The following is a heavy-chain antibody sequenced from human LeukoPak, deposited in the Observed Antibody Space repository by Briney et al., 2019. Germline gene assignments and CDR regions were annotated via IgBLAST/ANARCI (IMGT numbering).Heavy chain of an antibody. V-gene: IGHV4-59*01. Sequence: SETLSLTCTVSGGSISSYYWSWIRQPPGKGLEWIGYIYYSGSTNYNPSLKSRVTISVDTSKNQFSLKLSSVTAADTAVYYCARDHYASGYYYGGWFDPWGQGTLVTVSS. J-gene: IGHJ5*02. CDR1: GGSISSYY. D-gene: IGHD3-22*01. CDR3: ARDHYASGYYYGGWFDP. CDR2: IYYSGST.